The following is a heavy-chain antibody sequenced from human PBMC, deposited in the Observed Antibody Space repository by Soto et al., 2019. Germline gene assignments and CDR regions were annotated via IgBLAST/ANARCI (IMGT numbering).Heavy chain of an antibody. CDR2: INPSGGST. CDR3: ARDFKSGDFRGMDV. D-gene: IGHD3-3*01. V-gene: IGHV1-46*01. J-gene: IGHJ6*02. Sequence: ASMKGSCQASGYTFTSYYMHWVRPAPGQGLEWMGIINPSGGSTSYAQKFQGRVTMTRDTSTSTVYMELSSLRSEDTAVYYCARDFKSGDFRGMDVWGQGTTVTVSS. CDR1: GYTFTSYY.